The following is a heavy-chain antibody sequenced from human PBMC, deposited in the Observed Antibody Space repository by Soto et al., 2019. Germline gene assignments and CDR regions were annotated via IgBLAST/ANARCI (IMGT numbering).Heavy chain of an antibody. CDR1: GYNFSSHD. Sequence: ASVKVSCKASGYNFSSHDIHWVRQAPGQGLEWMGWINAGNGNTRYSQKFQDRITITRDASASTAYMELSSLRSEDTAIYYCARDSFYCGGRYCYHYSFYMDVWGKGNTVTVSS. CDR3: ARDSFYCGGRYCYHYSFYMDV. V-gene: IGHV1-3*01. J-gene: IGHJ6*03. CDR2: INAGNGNT. D-gene: IGHD2-21*01.